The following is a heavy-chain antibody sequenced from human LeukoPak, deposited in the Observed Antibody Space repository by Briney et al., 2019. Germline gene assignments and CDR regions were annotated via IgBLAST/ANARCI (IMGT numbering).Heavy chain of an antibody. V-gene: IGHV3-48*01. CDR2: ITSSSTTI. Sequence: GGSLRLSCAASGFTFNTYSMNWVRQAPGKGLEWHSYITSSSTTIYYADSVKGRFTISRDNAKNSLFLQMNSLRAEDTARYYCAKYLSAKGPPYALDVWGQGTTVTVSS. CDR3: AKYLSAKGPPYALDV. CDR1: GFTFNTYS. J-gene: IGHJ6*02. D-gene: IGHD2/OR15-2a*01.